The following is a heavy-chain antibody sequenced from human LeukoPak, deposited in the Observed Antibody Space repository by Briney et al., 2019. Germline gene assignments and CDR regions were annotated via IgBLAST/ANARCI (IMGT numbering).Heavy chain of an antibody. CDR3: ARTVVVAATSWFDP. CDR2: IKQDGSEK. Sequence: GGSLRLSCAASGFTFSSYWMSWVRQARGKGLEWVANIKQDGSEKYYVDSVKGRFTISRDNAKNSLYLQMNSLRAEDTAVYYCARTVVVAATSWFDPWGQGTLVTVSS. V-gene: IGHV3-7*01. D-gene: IGHD2-15*01. CDR1: GFTFSSYW. J-gene: IGHJ5*02.